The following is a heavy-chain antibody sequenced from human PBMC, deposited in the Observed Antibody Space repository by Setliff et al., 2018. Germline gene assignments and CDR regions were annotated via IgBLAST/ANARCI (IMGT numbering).Heavy chain of an antibody. V-gene: IGHV1-69-2*01. CDR1: GYTSTDYY. Sequence: ASVKVSCKVSGYTSTDYYMHWVQQAPGKGLEWMGLVDPEDGETIYAEKFQGRVTITADTSTDTAYMELSSLRSEDTAVYYCATTIVGATLDAFDIWGQGTMVTVSS. CDR3: ATTIVGATLDAFDI. D-gene: IGHD1-26*01. J-gene: IGHJ3*02. CDR2: VDPEDGET.